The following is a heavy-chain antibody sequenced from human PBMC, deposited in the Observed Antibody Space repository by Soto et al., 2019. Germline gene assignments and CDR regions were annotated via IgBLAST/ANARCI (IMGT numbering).Heavy chain of an antibody. J-gene: IGHJ5*02. CDR3: ARGGPVIIPAATNWFDP. V-gene: IGHV1-69*06. D-gene: IGHD2-2*01. CDR1: GGFNSYS. Sequence: QVQLVQSGAEVKKPGSSVKVSCKGSGGFNSYSISWVRQAPGQGPEWMGGIIPIFATSTYAQKFQGRVTITADKSTSTAYMELSRLTSEDTAVYYCARGGPVIIPAATNWFDPWGQGTLVSVSS. CDR2: IIPIFATS.